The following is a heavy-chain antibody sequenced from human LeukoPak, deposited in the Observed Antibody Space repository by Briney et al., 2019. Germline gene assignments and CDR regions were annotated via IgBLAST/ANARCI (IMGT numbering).Heavy chain of an antibody. CDR2: ISSSTSYI. D-gene: IGHD3-9*01. CDR3: AKDRYDILTGPTDY. Sequence: GGSLRLSCAASGFTFSSYSMNWVRQAPGKGLEWVSSISSSTSYIYYADSVKGRFTISRDNAKNSLYLQMNSLRAEDTALYYCAKDRYDILTGPTDYWGQGTLVTVSS. CDR1: GFTFSSYS. J-gene: IGHJ4*02. V-gene: IGHV3-21*04.